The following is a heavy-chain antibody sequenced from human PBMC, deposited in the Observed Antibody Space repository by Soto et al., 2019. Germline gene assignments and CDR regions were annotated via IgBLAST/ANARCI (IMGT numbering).Heavy chain of an antibody. J-gene: IGHJ5*02. V-gene: IGHV4-59*01. Sequence: PSETLSLTCTVSGGSLNSYSWSWIRQPPGKRLEWIGYVHHSGTTKYNPSFKSRVNLSLDTSENQFSLKLSSVTAADTAVYYCARGWVQLGFDPWGQXTLVTLSS. CDR1: GGSLNSYS. CDR2: VHHSGTT. D-gene: IGHD1-1*01. CDR3: ARGWVQLGFDP.